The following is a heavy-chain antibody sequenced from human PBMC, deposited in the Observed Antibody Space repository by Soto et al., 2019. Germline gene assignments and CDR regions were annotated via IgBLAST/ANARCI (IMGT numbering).Heavy chain of an antibody. D-gene: IGHD3-3*01. CDR2: INPNSGGT. CDR3: ARVGSTIFHFDY. J-gene: IGHJ4*02. Sequence: QVQLVQSGAEVKKPGASVKVSCKASGYTFTGYYMHWVRQAPGQGLEWMGWINPNSGGTNYAQKCQGXFTMTRXXSISTAYMELSRLRSDDTAVYYCARVGSTIFHFDYWGQGTLVTVSS. CDR1: GYTFTGYY. V-gene: IGHV1-2*04.